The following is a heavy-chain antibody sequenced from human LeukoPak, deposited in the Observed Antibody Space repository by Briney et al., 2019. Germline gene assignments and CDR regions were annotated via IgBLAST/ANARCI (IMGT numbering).Heavy chain of an antibody. Sequence: ASVKVSCKAFGYTFTSYAMHWVRQAPGQRLEWMGWINAGNGNTKYSQKFQGRVTITRDTSASTAYMELSSLRSEDTAVYYCARGKNYYGSGSYNWFDPWGQGTLVTVSS. V-gene: IGHV1-3*01. CDR3: ARGKNYYGSGSYNWFDP. J-gene: IGHJ5*02. CDR1: GYTFTSYA. CDR2: INAGNGNT. D-gene: IGHD3-10*01.